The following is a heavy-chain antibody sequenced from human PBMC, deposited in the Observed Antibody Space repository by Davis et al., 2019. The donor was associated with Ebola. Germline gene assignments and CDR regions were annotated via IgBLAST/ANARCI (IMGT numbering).Heavy chain of an antibody. D-gene: IGHD2-2*01. CDR2: IYPGDSDT. CDR3: ARRDKVHCSSTSCYGLDNWFDP. J-gene: IGHJ5*02. V-gene: IGHV5-51*01. Sequence: KVSCKGSGYSFTSYWIGWVRQMPGKGLEWMGIIYPGDSDTRYSPSFQGQVTISADKSISTAYLQWSSLKASDTAMYYCARRDKVHCSSTSCYGLDNWFDPWGQGTLVTVSS. CDR1: GYSFTSYW.